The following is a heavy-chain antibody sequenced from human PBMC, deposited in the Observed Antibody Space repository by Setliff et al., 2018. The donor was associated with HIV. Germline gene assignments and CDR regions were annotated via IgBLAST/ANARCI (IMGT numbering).Heavy chain of an antibody. J-gene: IGHJ3*02. CDR1: GGSISSSSYY. CDR2: IYSSGST. V-gene: IGHV4-39*07. CDR3: ARRGYSYGYADAFDI. Sequence: PSETLSLTCNVSGGSISSSSYYWGWIRQPPGKGLEWIGHIYSSGSTYYNPSLKSRFTISVDTSKNQFSLKLISVTAADTAVYYCARRGYSYGYADAFDIWAKGQWSPSPQ. D-gene: IGHD5-18*01.